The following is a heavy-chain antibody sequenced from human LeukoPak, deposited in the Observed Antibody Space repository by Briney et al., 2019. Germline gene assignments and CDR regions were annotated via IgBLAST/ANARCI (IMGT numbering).Heavy chain of an antibody. V-gene: IGHV4-34*01. CDR3: ARAITMVRGVYFDY. Sequence: SETLSLTCAVYGGSFSGYYWSWIRQPPGKGLEWIGEINHSGSTNYSPSLKSRVTISVDTSKNQFSLKLSSVTAADTAVYYCARAITMVRGVYFDYWGQGTLVTVSS. CDR2: INHSGST. CDR1: GGSFSGYY. D-gene: IGHD3-10*01. J-gene: IGHJ4*02.